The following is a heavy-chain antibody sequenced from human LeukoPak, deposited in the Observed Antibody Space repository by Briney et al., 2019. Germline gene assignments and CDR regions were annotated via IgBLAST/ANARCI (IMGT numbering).Heavy chain of an antibody. CDR2: MSGRSDYI. D-gene: IGHD6-13*01. Sequence: PGGSLRLSCAASGFTFSTYSMTWVRQAPGKGLEWVSSMSGRSDYIYYADSVKGRFTISRDNAKNSLYLQMNSLRAEDTAVYYCARGLSRSWRTFDYWGQGTLVTVSS. CDR1: GFTFSTYS. V-gene: IGHV3-21*06. CDR3: ARGLSRSWRTFDY. J-gene: IGHJ4*02.